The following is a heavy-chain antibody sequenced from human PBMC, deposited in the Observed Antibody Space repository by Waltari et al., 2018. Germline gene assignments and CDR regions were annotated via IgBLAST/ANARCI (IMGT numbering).Heavy chain of an antibody. CDR3: ARWESDWRAFNI. CDR2: IHHTGNT. D-gene: IGHD2-21*02. V-gene: IGHV4-59*08. J-gene: IGHJ3*02. CDR1: DVSITSYF. Sequence: QVQLRESGPGLVKSSETLSITCTVSDVSITSYFWNWIRQPPGKALEWIDSIHHTGNTKLNPSLKSRVSRSVDTSKNQSSLKVTSVTATDTAVYYCARWESDWRAFNIWGQGTTVTVSS.